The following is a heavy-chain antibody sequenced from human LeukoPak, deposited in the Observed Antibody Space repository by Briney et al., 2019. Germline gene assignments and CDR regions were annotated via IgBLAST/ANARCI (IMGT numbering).Heavy chain of an antibody. CDR2: ISGSGGST. V-gene: IGHV3-23*01. Sequence: GGSLRLSCAASGFTLSSYAMSWVRQAPGKGLEWVSGISGSGGSTYYADSVKGRFTISRDNSKNTLYLHMNSLRAEDTAVYYCANHKGSGWYIVMDYWGQGTLVTVSS. J-gene: IGHJ4*02. D-gene: IGHD6-19*01. CDR3: ANHKGSGWYIVMDY. CDR1: GFTLSSYA.